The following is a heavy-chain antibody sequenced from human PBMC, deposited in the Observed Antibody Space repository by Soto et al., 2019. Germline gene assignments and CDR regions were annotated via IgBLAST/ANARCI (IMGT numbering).Heavy chain of an antibody. Sequence: ASVKVSCKASRYTFTSYAMHCVRQAPGQRLEWMGWINAGNGNTKYSQKLQGRVTMTTDTSTSTAYMELRSLISDDTAVYYCARWARRYYGSGPNPKYYYYGMDVWSQGTTVTVSS. J-gene: IGHJ6*02. CDR1: RYTFTSYA. CDR2: INAGNGNT. CDR3: ARWARRYYGSGPNPKYYYYGMDV. D-gene: IGHD3-10*01. V-gene: IGHV1-3*01.